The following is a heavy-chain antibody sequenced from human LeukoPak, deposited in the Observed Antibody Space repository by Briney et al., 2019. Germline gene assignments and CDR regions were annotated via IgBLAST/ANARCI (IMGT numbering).Heavy chain of an antibody. CDR2: ISYDGGNK. J-gene: IGHJ4*02. Sequence: PGGSLRLSCAASGFTFSSYAMHWVRQAPGKGLEWVAVISYDGGNKYYADSVKGRFTISRDNSKNTLYLQMNSLRAEDTAVYYCARDYYDSSGYYPWGYWGQGTLVTVSS. V-gene: IGHV3-30*04. D-gene: IGHD3-22*01. CDR3: ARDYYDSSGYYPWGY. CDR1: GFTFSSYA.